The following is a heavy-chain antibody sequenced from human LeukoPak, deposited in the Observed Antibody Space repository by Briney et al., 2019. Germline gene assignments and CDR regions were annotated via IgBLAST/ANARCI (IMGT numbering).Heavy chain of an antibody. CDR2: IYHSGST. Sequence: PSQTLSLTCTVSGGSISSGGYYWSWIRQPPGKGLEWIGYIYHSGSTYYNPSLKGRVTISVDRSKNQFSLKLSSVTAADTAVYYCASHHMPYYDILTGYSDYWGQGTLVTVSS. CDR3: ASHHMPYYDILTGYSDY. J-gene: IGHJ4*02. V-gene: IGHV4-30-2*01. D-gene: IGHD3-9*01. CDR1: GGSISSGGYY.